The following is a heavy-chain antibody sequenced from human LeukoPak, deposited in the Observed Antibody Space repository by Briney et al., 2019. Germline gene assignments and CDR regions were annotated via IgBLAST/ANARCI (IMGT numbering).Heavy chain of an antibody. CDR3: ARAAAVAGDLDY. CDR2: INSDGSST. D-gene: IGHD6-19*01. J-gene: IGHJ4*02. CDR1: GFTFSSHW. V-gene: IGHV3-74*01. Sequence: GGSLRLSCAASGFTFSSHWMHWVRQAPGKGLVWVSRINSDGSSTSYADSVKGRFTISRDNAKNTLYLQMNSLRAEDTAVYYCARAAAVAGDLDYWGQGTLVTVSS.